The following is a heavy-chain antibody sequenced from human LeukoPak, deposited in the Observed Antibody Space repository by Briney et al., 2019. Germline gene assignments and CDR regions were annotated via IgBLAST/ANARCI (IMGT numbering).Heavy chain of an antibody. CDR2: INPSGGST. V-gene: IGHV1-46*01. D-gene: IGHD6-25*01. Sequence: ASVKVSCKASGYTFTSYYMHWVRQAPGQGLEWMGIINPSGGSTSYAQKFQGRVAMTRDTSTSTVYMGLSSLRSEDTAVYYCARDWKGSRGPEAGYFDYWGQGTLVTVSS. CDR3: ARDWKGSRGPEAGYFDY. J-gene: IGHJ4*02. CDR1: GYTFTSYY.